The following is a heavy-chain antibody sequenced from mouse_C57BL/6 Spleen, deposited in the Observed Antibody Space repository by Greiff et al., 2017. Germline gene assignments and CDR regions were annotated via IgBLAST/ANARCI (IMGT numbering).Heavy chain of an antibody. J-gene: IGHJ3*01. CDR3: ARGGDGSFAY. V-gene: IGHV1-69*01. Sequence: QVQLQQPGAELVMPGASVKLSCKASGYTFTSYWMHWVKQRPGQGLEWIGEIDPSDSYTNYNQKFKGKSTLTVGKSSSKAYMQLCSLTSEYSAVYYCARGGDGSFAYWGQGTLVTVSA. CDR1: GYTFTSYW. D-gene: IGHD2-3*01. CDR2: IDPSDSYT.